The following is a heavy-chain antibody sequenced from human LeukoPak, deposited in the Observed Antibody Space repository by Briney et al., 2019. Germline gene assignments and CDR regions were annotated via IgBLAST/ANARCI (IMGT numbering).Heavy chain of an antibody. V-gene: IGHV1-18*01. CDR3: ARGSVGYYGSGSYYNGKTGMDV. D-gene: IGHD3-10*01. CDR1: GYTFTSYG. Sequence: ASVKVSCKASGYTFTSYGISWVRQAPGQGLEGMGWISAYNGNTNYAQKLQGRVTMTTDTSTSTAYMELRSLRSDDTAVYYCARGSVGYYGSGSYYNGKTGMDVWGQGTTVTVSS. J-gene: IGHJ6*02. CDR2: ISAYNGNT.